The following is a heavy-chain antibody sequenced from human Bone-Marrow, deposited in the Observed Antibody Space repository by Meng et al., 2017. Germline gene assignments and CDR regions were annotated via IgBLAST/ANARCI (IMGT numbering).Heavy chain of an antibody. CDR1: GYSISSGYY. D-gene: IGHD2-15*01. CDR2: IYYSGST. CDR3: ARDRGHTKAFDY. V-gene: IGHV4-38-2*02. Sequence: ESLKISCTVSGYSISSGYYWGWIRQPPGKGLEWIGYIYYSGSTYYNPSLKSRVTISVDTSKNQFSLKLSPVTAADTAVYYCARDRGHTKAFDYWGQGTLVTVS. J-gene: IGHJ4*02.